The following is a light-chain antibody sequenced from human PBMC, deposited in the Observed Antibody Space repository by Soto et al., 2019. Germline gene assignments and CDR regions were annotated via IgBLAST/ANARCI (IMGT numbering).Light chain of an antibody. CDR1: ALPKQY. V-gene: IGLV3-25*02. Sequence: SYELTQPPSVSVSPGQTARVTCSGDALPKQYVYWYQQKPVQAPGVVIYKDTERPSAIPERFSGSSSGTTVTLTISGVQAEDEADYYCQSSDSSGTYVVFGGWTKLTVL. CDR3: QSSDSSGTYVV. J-gene: IGLJ2*01. CDR2: KDT.